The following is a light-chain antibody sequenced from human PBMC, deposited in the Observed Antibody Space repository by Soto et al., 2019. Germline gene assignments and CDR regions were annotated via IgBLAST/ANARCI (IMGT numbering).Light chain of an antibody. CDR2: GAS. V-gene: IGKV3-15*01. J-gene: IGKJ1*01. CDR3: QQYNNWPRWT. Sequence: EIVMTQSPATLSVSPGERATLSCRASQSVSSNLAWYQQKPGQAPRLLIYGASTRATGIPAKFSGSRSGTELTLTIRSLQSEDFAVYYCQQYNNWPRWTFGQGTKVEIK. CDR1: QSVSSN.